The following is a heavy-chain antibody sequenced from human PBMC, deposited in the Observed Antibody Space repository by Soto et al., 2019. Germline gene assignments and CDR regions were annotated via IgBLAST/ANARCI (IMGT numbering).Heavy chain of an antibody. V-gene: IGHV4-39*01. CDR1: GGSISSSSYY. J-gene: IGHJ4*02. D-gene: IGHD2-8*01. CDR3: ARYCTNGVCYPIFDY. CDR2: IYYSGST. Sequence: QLQLQESGPGLVKPSETLSLTCTVSGGSISSSSYYWGWIRQPPGKGLEWIGSIYYSGSTYYNPSLKSRVTISVDTSKNQFSLKLSSVTAADTAVYYCARYCTNGVCYPIFDYWGQGTLVTVSS.